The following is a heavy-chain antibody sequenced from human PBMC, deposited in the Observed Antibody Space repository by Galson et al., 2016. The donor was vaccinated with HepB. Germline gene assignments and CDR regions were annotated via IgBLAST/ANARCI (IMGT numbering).Heavy chain of an antibody. CDR2: ISYDGSNK. CDR1: GFTFSSYG. V-gene: IGHV3-30*18. D-gene: IGHD6-6*01. J-gene: IGHJ4*02. Sequence: SLRLSCAASGFTFSSYGMHWVRQAPGKGLEWVTVISYDGSNKYYADSVKGRFTISRDNSKNTLYLQMSSLRAEDTAVYYCANSEVPLGRGIAVRRLLDSWGQGTLVAVSS. CDR3: ANSEVPLGRGIAVRRLLDS.